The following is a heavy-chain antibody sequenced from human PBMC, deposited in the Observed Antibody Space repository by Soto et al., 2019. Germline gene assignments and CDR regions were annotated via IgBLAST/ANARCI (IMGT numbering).Heavy chain of an antibody. V-gene: IGHV2-5*02. J-gene: IGHJ4*02. CDR3: AHLKWRIAAAGRGFDY. CDR1: GFSLSTSGVG. D-gene: IGHD6-13*01. CDR2: IYWDDDK. Sequence: QITLKESGPTLVKPTQTLTLTCTFSGFSLSTSGVGVGWIRQPPGKALEWLALIYWDDDKRYSPSLKSRLTITKDTSKTQVVLTMTNMDPVDTATYYCAHLKWRIAAAGRGFDYWGQGTLVTVSS.